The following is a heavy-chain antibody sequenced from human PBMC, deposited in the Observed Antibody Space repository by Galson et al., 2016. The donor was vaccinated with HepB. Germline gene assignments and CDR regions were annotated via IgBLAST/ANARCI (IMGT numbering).Heavy chain of an antibody. CDR2: YYYSGST. D-gene: IGHD1-26*01. CDR1: GGSVSSPNYD. V-gene: IGHV4-39*01. Sequence: SETLSLTCTVSGGSVSSPNYDLTWIRQPPGKGLEWIGSYYYSGSTYYKPSLKSRVTVSVDMSKNQFSLRVNSVTAADTAVYYCASGRPKYTGRDNWFDPWGQGTLVTVSS. J-gene: IGHJ5*02. CDR3: ASGRPKYTGRDNWFDP.